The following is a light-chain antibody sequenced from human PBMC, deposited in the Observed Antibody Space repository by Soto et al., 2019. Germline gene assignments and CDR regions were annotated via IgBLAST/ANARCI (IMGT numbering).Light chain of an antibody. CDR3: LSYVTGSTWV. V-gene: IGLV2-14*01. J-gene: IGLJ3*02. CDR1: SSDVGAYNY. Sequence: QSVLTQPASVSGSPGQSVTISCTGTSSDVGAYNYVSWYQHHPGKAPKLMIYDVNNRPSGISDRFSGSKSVNTASLTISGLQAEDEADYYCLSYVTGSTWVFGGGTKLTVL. CDR2: DVN.